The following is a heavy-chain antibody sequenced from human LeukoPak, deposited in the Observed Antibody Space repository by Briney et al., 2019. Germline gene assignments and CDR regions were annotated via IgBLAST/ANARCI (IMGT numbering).Heavy chain of an antibody. CDR1: GGSINGYY. D-gene: IGHD6-13*01. CDR2: IYYSGNT. V-gene: IGHV4-59*08. Sequence: PSETLSLTCTVFGGSINGYYWSWIRQPPGKGLEWIGYIYYSGNTNYNPSLKSRVSISVDTSKNQSSLNLSSVTAADTAVYYCARLHFAAAEEFDPWGQGTLVTVSS. CDR3: ARLHFAAAEEFDP. J-gene: IGHJ5*02.